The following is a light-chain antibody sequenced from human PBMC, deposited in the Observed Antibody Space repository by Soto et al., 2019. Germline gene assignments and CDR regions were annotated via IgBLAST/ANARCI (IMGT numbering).Light chain of an antibody. CDR3: QQYSCSPSKMYP. CDR1: QSVSSSY. CDR2: GAS. V-gene: IGKV3-20*01. J-gene: IGKJ2*01. Sequence: EIVLTQSPGTLSLSPGERATLSCRASQSVSSSYLAWYQQKPGQAPRLLIYGASSRATGIPDRFSGSGSGPYFTLTISRLEPEDFAVYYCQQYSCSPSKMYPFGQGTKLQIK.